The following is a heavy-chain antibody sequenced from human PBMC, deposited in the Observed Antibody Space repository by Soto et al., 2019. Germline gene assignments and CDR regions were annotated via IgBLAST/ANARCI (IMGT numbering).Heavy chain of an antibody. V-gene: IGHV4-59*01. J-gene: IGHJ4*02. CDR1: GGSISSYY. Sequence: PSETLSLTCTVSGGSISSYYWSWIRQPPGKGLEWIGYIYYSGSTNYNPSLKSRVTISVDTSKNQFSLKLSSVTAADTAVYYCARVVRGYCSSTSCYGTKEFDYWGQGTLVTVSS. D-gene: IGHD2-2*01. CDR3: ARVVRGYCSSTSCYGTKEFDY. CDR2: IYYSGST.